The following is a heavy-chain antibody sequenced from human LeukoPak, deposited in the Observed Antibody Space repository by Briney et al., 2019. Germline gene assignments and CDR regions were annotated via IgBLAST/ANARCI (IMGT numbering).Heavy chain of an antibody. CDR1: GGSISSGSYY. CDR3: ARLAGFYSKTTDY. J-gene: IGHJ4*02. V-gene: IGHV4-61*02. D-gene: IGHD1-14*01. Sequence: KPSETLSLTCTVSGGSISSGSYYWSWIRQPAGKGLEWIGRIYTSGSTNYNPSLKSRVTISVDTSKNQFSLKLSSVTAADTAVYYCARLAGFYSKTTDYWGQGTLVTVSS. CDR2: IYTSGST.